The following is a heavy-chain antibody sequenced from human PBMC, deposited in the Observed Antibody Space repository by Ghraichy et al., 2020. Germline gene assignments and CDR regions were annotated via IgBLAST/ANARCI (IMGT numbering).Heavy chain of an antibody. V-gene: IGHV4-59*01. D-gene: IGHD3-22*01. CDR2: IYYSGST. CDR3: ARLYYYDSSGYLSFDY. CDR1: GGSISSYY. Sequence: SETLYLTCTVSGGSISSYYWSWIRQPPGKGLEWIGYIYYSGSTNYNPSLKSRVTISVDTSKNQFSLKLSSVTAADTAVYYCARLYYYDSSGYLSFDYWGQGTLVTVSS. J-gene: IGHJ4*02.